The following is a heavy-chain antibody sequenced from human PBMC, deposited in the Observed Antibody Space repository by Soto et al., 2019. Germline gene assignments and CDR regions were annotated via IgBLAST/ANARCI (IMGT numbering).Heavy chain of an antibody. CDR2: INDSGNI. CDR3: ARGGILWFGELSRRGGYHYYVDV. CDR1: GGSFSGYQ. V-gene: IGHV4-34*01. D-gene: IGHD3-10*01. Sequence: QVQLHQGGAGLLKPSETLSLTCAVYGGSFSGYQWSWIRQTPGKGLEWIGEINDSGNINYNPSLKSRVTILLDTPKKQISLKLSSVTAADPAVYYCARGGILWFGELSRRGGYHYYVDVWGKGTTVTVSS. J-gene: IGHJ6*03.